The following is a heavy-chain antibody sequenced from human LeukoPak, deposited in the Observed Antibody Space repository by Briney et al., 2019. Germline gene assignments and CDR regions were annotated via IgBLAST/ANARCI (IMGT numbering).Heavy chain of an antibody. CDR2: IIPILGIA. CDR3: AITGYGSGSYYQNWFDP. CDR1: GGTFSSYA. D-gene: IGHD3-10*01. Sequence: ASVKVSCKASGGTFSSYAISWVRQAPGQGLEWIGRIIPILGIAIYAQKFQGRVTMTEDTSTDTAYMELSSLRSEDTAVYYCAITGYGSGSYYQNWFDPWGQGTLVTVSS. J-gene: IGHJ5*02. V-gene: IGHV1-69*04.